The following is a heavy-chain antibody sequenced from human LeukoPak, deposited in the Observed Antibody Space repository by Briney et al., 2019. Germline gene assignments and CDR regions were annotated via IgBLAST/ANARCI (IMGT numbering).Heavy chain of an antibody. J-gene: IGHJ4*02. V-gene: IGHV5-51*01. CDR3: ARSPRGYFDY. D-gene: IGHD3-10*01. CDR2: IYPGDSDT. CDR1: GYVFSNYW. Sequence: GESLKISCKGSGYVFSNYWIAWVRRMPAKGLEWIGIIYPGDSDTRYSPSFRGQVTMSVDKSISTAYLQWSGLRASDTAIFYCARSPRGYFDYWGQGTLVTVSS.